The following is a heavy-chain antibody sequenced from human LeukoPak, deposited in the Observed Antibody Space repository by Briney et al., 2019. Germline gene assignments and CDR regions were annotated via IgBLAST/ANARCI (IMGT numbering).Heavy chain of an antibody. Sequence: RPGGTLRLSCVASGFTFSSYGMSWVRQAPGKGLERVSYVSATGYTTSYADSVKGRFTISRDNAKNTVFLQMNSLRAEDTAVYYCAKGAVGKSESSGYPPYFDYWGQGTLVTVSS. D-gene: IGHD3-22*01. J-gene: IGHJ4*02. CDR2: VSATGYTT. V-gene: IGHV3-23*01. CDR1: GFTFSSYG. CDR3: AKGAVGKSESSGYPPYFDY.